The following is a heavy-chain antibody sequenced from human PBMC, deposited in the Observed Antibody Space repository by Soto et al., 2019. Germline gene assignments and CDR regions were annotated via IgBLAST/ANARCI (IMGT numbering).Heavy chain of an antibody. CDR3: ARVGGALGYYGDYPYYFDY. V-gene: IGHV4-30-4*01. CDR1: GGSISSGDYY. D-gene: IGHD4-17*01. CDR2: IYYSGST. Sequence: SETLSLTCTVSGGSISSGDYYWSWIRQPPGKGLEWIGYIYYSGSTYYNPSLKSRVTISVDTSKSQFSLKLSSVTAADTAVYYCARVGGALGYYGDYPYYFDYWGQGTLVTVSS. J-gene: IGHJ4*02.